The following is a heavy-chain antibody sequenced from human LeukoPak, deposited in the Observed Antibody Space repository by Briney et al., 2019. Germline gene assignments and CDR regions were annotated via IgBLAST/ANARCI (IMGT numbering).Heavy chain of an antibody. CDR2: IYYSGST. CDR1: GGSVRNSDSY. CDR3: ARRGNDIPPDQ. V-gene: IGHV4-39*02. Sequence: SETLSLTCTVSGGSVRNSDSYWGWIRQPPGKGPEWIASIYYSGSTYYNSSLKSRVTISVDTSNNHFSLNVSSVTAADSAVYYCARRGNDIPPDQWGRGTLVTVSS. D-gene: IGHD1-1*01. J-gene: IGHJ2*01.